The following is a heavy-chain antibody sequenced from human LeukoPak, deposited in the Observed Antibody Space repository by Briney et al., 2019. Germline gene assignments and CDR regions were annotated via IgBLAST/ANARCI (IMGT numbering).Heavy chain of an antibody. J-gene: IGHJ5*02. CDR1: GGSISSYY. Sequence: SETLSLTCTVSGGSISSYYWSWIRQPPGKGLEWIGYIYYSGSTNYNPSLKSRVTISVDTSKNQFSLKLSSVTAADTAVYYCARGSGYGDWFDPWGQGTLVTASS. D-gene: IGHD5-12*01. CDR2: IYYSGST. CDR3: ARGSGYGDWFDP. V-gene: IGHV4-59*01.